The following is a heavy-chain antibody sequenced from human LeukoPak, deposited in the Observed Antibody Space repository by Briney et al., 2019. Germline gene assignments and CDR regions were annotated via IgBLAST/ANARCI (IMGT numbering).Heavy chain of an antibody. CDR2: ISYDGTDK. CDR1: GFIFSPYT. V-gene: IGHV3-30*04. CDR3: ARGSIDWQAVAFDC. Sequence: GGSLRLSCAASGFIFSPYTMHWVRQAPGKGLEWVSLISYDGTDKYYADSVKGRFTISRDNSKNTLYLQTNSLRTEDTAVYYCARGSIDWQAVAFDCWGQGTLVTVSS. D-gene: IGHD2-21*01. J-gene: IGHJ4*02.